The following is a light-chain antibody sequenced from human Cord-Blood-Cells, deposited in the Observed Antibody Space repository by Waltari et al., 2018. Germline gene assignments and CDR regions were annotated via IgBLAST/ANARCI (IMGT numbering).Light chain of an antibody. Sequence: QSALPQPASVSGSPGQSITISCTGTSSDGGGYNYVSWYQQHPGKAPKLMIYDVSNRPSGVSNRFSGSKSGNTASLTISGLQAEDEADYYCSSYTSSSTLVVFGGGTKLTVL. V-gene: IGLV2-14*01. CDR1: SSDGGGYNY. J-gene: IGLJ2*01. CDR2: DVS. CDR3: SSYTSSSTLVV.